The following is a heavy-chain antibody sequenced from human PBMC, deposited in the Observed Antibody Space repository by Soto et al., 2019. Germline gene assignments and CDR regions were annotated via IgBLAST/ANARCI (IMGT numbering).Heavy chain of an antibody. D-gene: IGHD4-4*01. CDR2: ISGGGGTT. J-gene: IGHJ4*02. V-gene: IGHV3-23*01. CDR1: GFTFSNYA. Sequence: PGGSLRLSCAASGFTFSNYAMSWVRQAPGKGLEWVSLISGGGGTTKYADSVKGRFTISRDNSKNTVHLQINSLRVEDTAVYYCAKQAGYSSYPFEDWGQGTLVTVSS. CDR3: AKQAGYSSYPFED.